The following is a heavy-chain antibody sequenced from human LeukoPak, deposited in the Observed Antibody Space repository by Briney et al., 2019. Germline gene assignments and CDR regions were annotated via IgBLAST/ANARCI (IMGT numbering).Heavy chain of an antibody. CDR2: IYHSGST. CDR1: GDSIGSYF. Sequence: PETLSLTCTVSGDSIGSYFWSWIRQSPGKGLEWIGHIYHSGSTNYNPSLKSRVTISIDTSKNQFSLKLTSVTSADTAVYYCARDGPAYTSRWYDYYYGLDVWGQGTTVTVSS. CDR3: ARDGPAYTSRWYDYYYGLDV. V-gene: IGHV4-59*01. D-gene: IGHD2-2*01. J-gene: IGHJ6*02.